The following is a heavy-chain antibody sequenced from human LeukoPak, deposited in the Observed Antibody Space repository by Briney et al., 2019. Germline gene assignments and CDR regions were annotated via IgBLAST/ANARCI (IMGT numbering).Heavy chain of an antibody. Sequence: GGSLRPSCAASGFTVSSNYMSWVRQAPGKGLEWLSFINSAGNNIYYADSVKGRFTISRDNSKETLYLEMNSLRVEDTAIYYCATSRVFDYWGQGTLVAVSS. CDR1: GFTVSSNY. CDR2: INSAGNNI. J-gene: IGHJ4*02. CDR3: ATSRVFDY. V-gene: IGHV3-11*04.